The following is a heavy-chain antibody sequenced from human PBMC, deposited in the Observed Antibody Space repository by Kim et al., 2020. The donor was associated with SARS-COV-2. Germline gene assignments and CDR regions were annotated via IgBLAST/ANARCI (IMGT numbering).Heavy chain of an antibody. D-gene: IGHD2-15*01. CDR2: ICYDGSTK. Sequence: GGSLRLSCAASGFTFSDYGMNWVRQPPGKGLEWVAVICYDGSTKYYGESERGRFAISRENYKNTLYQQMNGLRVEDTALYYWARSAGIMPDFWGQGVLVTVSS. CDR3: ARSAGIMPDF. V-gene: IGHV3-33*01. J-gene: IGHJ4*02. CDR1: GFTFSDYG.